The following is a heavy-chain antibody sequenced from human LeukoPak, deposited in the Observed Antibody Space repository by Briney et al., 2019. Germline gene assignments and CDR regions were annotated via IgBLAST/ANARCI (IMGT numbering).Heavy chain of an antibody. J-gene: IGHJ3*02. V-gene: IGHV3-7*01. CDR1: GFTFSSYW. Sequence: GGSLRLSCAASGFTFSSYWMSWVRQAPGKGLEWVANIKQDGSEKYYVDSVKGRFTISRDNAKNSLYLQMNSLRAEDTAVYYCARTGSYYDSSGYHTDSAFDIWGQGTMVTVSS. CDR2: IKQDGSEK. CDR3: ARTGSYYDSSGYHTDSAFDI. D-gene: IGHD3-22*01.